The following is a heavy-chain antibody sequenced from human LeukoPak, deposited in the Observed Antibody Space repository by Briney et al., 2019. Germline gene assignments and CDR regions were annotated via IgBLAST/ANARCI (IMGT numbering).Heavy chain of an antibody. CDR3: ARLYYDFWSGSGWFDP. J-gene: IGHJ5*02. CDR2: IYYSGST. CDR1: GGSISSSSCY. V-gene: IGHV4-39*01. D-gene: IGHD3-3*01. Sequence: SETLSLTCTVSGGSISSSSCYWGWIRQPPGKGLEWIGSIYYSGSTYYNPSLKSRVTISVDTSKNQFSLKLSSVTAADTAVYYCARLYYDFWSGSGWFDPWGQGTLVTVS.